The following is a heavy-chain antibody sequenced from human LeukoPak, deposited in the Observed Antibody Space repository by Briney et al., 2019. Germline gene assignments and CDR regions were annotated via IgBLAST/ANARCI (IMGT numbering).Heavy chain of an antibody. J-gene: IGHJ4*02. Sequence: PSETLSLTCTVSGGSITNYYWSWIRQPPGKGLEWIGDFYYSGSTNYNPSLKSRVTISVDTSKNQFSLKLSSVTAAYTAVYYCAIAPMTTVPYFDNWGQGTLVAVSS. V-gene: IGHV4-59*01. CDR3: AIAPMTTVPYFDN. D-gene: IGHD4-17*01. CDR1: GGSITNYY. CDR2: FYYSGST.